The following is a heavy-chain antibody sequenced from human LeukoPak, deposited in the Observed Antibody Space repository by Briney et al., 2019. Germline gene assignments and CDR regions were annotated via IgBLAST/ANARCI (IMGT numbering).Heavy chain of an antibody. J-gene: IGHJ4*02. D-gene: IGHD6-19*01. Sequence: SETLSLTCSVSSGSISGYYWNWIRQLPGKGLEWIGQIFYSGSTTYNPSLKSPVTISVDTSKNQFSLKVRSVTAADTAVYYCARGSPLMAGIYNFDYWGQGRLVTVSS. CDR2: IFYSGST. CDR3: ARGSPLMAGIYNFDY. CDR1: SGSISGYY. V-gene: IGHV4-59*01.